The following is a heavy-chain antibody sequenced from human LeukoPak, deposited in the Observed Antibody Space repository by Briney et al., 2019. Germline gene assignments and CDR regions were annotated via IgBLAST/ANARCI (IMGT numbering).Heavy chain of an antibody. CDR1: GSIVSRNY. D-gene: IGHD5-12*01. CDR3: ARMGAGYTGPFEY. V-gene: IGHV3-66*01. Sequence: EGSLRLSCAASGSIVSRNYMSWVRQAPGKGLEWDSVISGGVTTYYADSVKDRFTISRDKSKNTVYLQMNSLRAEDTAVYYCARMGAGYTGPFEYWGQGTLVTVSS. CDR2: ISGGVTT. J-gene: IGHJ4*02.